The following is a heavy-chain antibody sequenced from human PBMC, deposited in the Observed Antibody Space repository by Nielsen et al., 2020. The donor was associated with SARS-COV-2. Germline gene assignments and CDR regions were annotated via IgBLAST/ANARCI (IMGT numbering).Heavy chain of an antibody. CDR2: ISWNSGSI. CDR3: ARDMARDGYNYRDY. V-gene: IGHV3-9*01. D-gene: IGHD5-24*01. J-gene: IGHJ4*02. CDR1: GFTFDDYA. Sequence: SLKISCAASGFTFDDYAMHWVRQAPGKGLEWVSGISWNSGSIGYADSVKGRFTISRDNAKNSLYLQMNSLRAEDTAVYYCARDMARDGYNYRDYWGQGTLVTVSS.